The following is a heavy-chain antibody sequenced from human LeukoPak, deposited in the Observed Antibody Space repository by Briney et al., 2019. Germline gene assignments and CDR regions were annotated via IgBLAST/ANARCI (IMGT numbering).Heavy chain of an antibody. V-gene: IGHV4-39*01. CDR1: GDSLSSSSYY. CDR2: IYYSGST. CDR3: ARHFIVGATYN. Sequence: PSETLSLTCTVFGDSLSSSSYYWGWIRQPPGKGLEWIGSIYYSGSTYYNPSLKSRVTISVDTSKNQISLKLSSVTAADTAVYYCARHFIVGATYNWGQGTLVAVSS. D-gene: IGHD1-26*01. J-gene: IGHJ4*02.